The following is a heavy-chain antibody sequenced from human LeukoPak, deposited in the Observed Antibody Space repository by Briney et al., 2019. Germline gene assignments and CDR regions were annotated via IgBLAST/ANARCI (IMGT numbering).Heavy chain of an antibody. V-gene: IGHV3-9*01. CDR2: ISWNSGSI. CDR3: AKRWLTEFDY. J-gene: IGHJ4*02. CDR1: GFTFDDYA. D-gene: IGHD3-22*01. Sequence: GGSLRLSCAASGFTFDDYAMHWVRQAPGKGLEWVSGISWNSGSIGYADSVKGRFTISRDNAKNSLYLQMNSLRAKDTAVYYCAKRWLTEFDYWGQGTLVTVSS.